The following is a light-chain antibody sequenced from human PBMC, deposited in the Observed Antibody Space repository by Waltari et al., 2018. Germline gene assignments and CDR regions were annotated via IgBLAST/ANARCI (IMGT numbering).Light chain of an antibody. CDR1: QSVLYSSINKNY. CDR2: WAS. V-gene: IGKV4-1*01. J-gene: IGKJ1*01. Sequence: DIVMTQSPDSLTVSLGERATINCKSSQSVLYSSINKNYLDWYQQTPGQPPKLLIYWASTRDPWVPDRFRGSGSGTEFTLTISSLQAEDMAVYYCQQYYTTTWTFGQGTQVEIK. CDR3: QQYYTTTWT.